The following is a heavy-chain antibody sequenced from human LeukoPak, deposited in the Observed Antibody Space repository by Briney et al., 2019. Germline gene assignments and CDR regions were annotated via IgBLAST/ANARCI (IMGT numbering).Heavy chain of an antibody. CDR1: GYTFTSYG. V-gene: IGHV1-46*01. J-gene: IGHJ4*02. CDR3: ARDQQWGLIDY. D-gene: IGHD1-26*01. CDR2: INPSGGST. Sequence: ASVKVSCKASGYTFTSYGISWVRQAPGQGLEWMGIINPSGGSTSYAQKFQGRVTMTRDMSTSTVYMGLSSLRSEDTAVYYCARDQQWGLIDYWGQGTLVTVSS.